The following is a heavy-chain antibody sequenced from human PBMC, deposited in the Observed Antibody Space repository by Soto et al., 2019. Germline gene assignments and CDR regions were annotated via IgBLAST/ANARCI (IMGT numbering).Heavy chain of an antibody. D-gene: IGHD2-2*01. V-gene: IGHV3-23*01. CDR2: ISGSGGST. CDR3: AKGFDVVPARPLYYYYMDV. CDR1: GFTFSSYA. Sequence: GGSLRLSCAASGFTFSSYAMSWVRQAPGKGLEWGSAISGSGGSTYYADSVKGRFTISRDNPKNTLYLKMNSLRAEDTAVYYCAKGFDVVPARPLYYYYMDVWGKGTTVTVSS. J-gene: IGHJ6*03.